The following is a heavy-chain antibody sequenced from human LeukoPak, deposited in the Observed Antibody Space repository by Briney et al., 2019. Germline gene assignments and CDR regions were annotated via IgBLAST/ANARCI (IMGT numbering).Heavy chain of an antibody. J-gene: IGHJ4*02. CDR3: ARGSIAAAGTVDY. D-gene: IGHD6-13*01. CDR2: ISDDGSRQ. V-gene: IGHV3-30-3*01. CDR1: GFTFSNYA. Sequence: GRSLRLSCAATGFTFSNYAIHWGRQAPGKGLEWVAFISDDGSRQHYADSVKGRFTISRDDSKNTLNLQMNSLRAEDTAVYYCARGSIAAAGTVDYWGQGTLVTVSS.